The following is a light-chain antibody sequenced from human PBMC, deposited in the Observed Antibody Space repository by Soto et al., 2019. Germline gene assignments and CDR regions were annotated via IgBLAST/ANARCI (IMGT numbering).Light chain of an antibody. CDR2: DAS. J-gene: IGKJ4*01. V-gene: IGKV3-11*01. CDR3: QQRSNWT. Sequence: EIVLTQSPATLSLSPGERATLSCRASQSVSSYLAWYQQKPGQAPRLLIYDASNRATGIPARFSGSGSGTDFTLTISSLEPEDFAVYYCQQRSNWTFCGGTKVEIK. CDR1: QSVSSY.